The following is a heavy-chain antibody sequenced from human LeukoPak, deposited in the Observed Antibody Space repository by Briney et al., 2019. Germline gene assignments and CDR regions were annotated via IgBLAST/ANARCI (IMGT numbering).Heavy chain of an antibody. CDR3: AKSITFFAVVTGFDY. CDR2: IRYDGSNK. CDR1: GSTFSSYG. V-gene: IGHV3-30*02. Sequence: GGSLRLSCAASGSTFSSYGMHWVRQAPGKGLEWVAFIRYDGSNKYYADSVKGRFTISRDNSKNTLYLQMNSLRAEDTAVYYCAKSITFFAVVTGFDYWGQGTLVTVSS. J-gene: IGHJ4*02. D-gene: IGHD3-3*01.